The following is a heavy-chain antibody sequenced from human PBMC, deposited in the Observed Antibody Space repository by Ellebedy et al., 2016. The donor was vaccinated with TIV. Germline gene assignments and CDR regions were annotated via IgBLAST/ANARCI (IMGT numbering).Heavy chain of an antibody. CDR2: IIPILDIT. CDR3: ARENPRYCSGGSCYYNWYFDL. Sequence: AASVKVSCKASGGTFSSYSINWVRQAPGQGLEWMGRIIPILDITNYAQNFQGRVTITADKSTSTAYMELSSLRSEDTAVYYCARENPRYCSGGSCYYNWYFDLWGRGTLVTVSS. CDR1: GGTFSSYS. J-gene: IGHJ2*01. V-gene: IGHV1-69*04. D-gene: IGHD2-15*01.